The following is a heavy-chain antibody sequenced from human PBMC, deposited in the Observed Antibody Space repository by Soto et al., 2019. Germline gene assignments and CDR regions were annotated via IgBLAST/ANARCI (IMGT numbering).Heavy chain of an antibody. CDR2: IHSSGST. V-gene: IGHV4-4*07. Sequence: QVQLQESGPGLVKPSETLSLTCTVSGGSITSYYWSWIRQAAGKGLEWIGQIHSSGSTNYNPPLRSRVTVSVDTSKNQFSLRLNSVTAADTAVYYCARVGDTSSYFYYFDSWGQGTLVTVSS. J-gene: IGHJ4*02. CDR1: GGSITSYY. D-gene: IGHD2-2*01. CDR3: ARVGDTSSYFYYFDS.